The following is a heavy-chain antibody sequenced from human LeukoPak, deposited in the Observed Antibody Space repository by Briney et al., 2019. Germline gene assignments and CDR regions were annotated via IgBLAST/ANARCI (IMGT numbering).Heavy chain of an antibody. Sequence: GGSLRLSCAASGFTFSGEPMHWVRQAPGKGLEWVAVISYDGSDKYYADSVKGRFTISSDNSKNTLYLQMNSLRAEDTAVYYCARSFETPLWGQGTLVIVSS. D-gene: IGHD4-23*01. J-gene: IGHJ4*02. V-gene: IGHV3-30*04. CDR2: ISYDGSDK. CDR3: ARSFETPL. CDR1: GFTFSGEP.